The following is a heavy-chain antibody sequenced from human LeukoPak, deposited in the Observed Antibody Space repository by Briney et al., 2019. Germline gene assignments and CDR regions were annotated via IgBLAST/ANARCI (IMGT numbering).Heavy chain of an antibody. Sequence: GGSLRLSCEVSGFTFSPYWVHWVRQAPGKGLVWVSYINSDGTGTMYADSVKGRFTVSRDNAKNTLYLQMNSLRAEDTAVYYCARDDLSWYSGIDYWGQGVLVTVSS. CDR2: INSDGTGT. V-gene: IGHV3-74*03. CDR1: GFTFSPYW. CDR3: ARDDLSWYSGIDY. D-gene: IGHD6-13*01. J-gene: IGHJ4*02.